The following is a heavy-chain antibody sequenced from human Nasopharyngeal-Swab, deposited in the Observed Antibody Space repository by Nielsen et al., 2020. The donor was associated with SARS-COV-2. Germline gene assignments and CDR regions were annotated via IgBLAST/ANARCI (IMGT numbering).Heavy chain of an antibody. J-gene: IGHJ6*02. CDR1: GFTFRNFA. Sequence: GESLKISCAASGFTFRNFAMSWVRQAPGKGLEWVSVISGDSDSTYYTDSVGGRFTISRDNSQNTLYLQMNSLRAEDTAVYYCARGGNYYDSSGYVYYYYGMDVWGQGTTVTVSS. D-gene: IGHD3-22*01. CDR2: ISGDSDST. CDR3: ARGGNYYDSSGYVYYYYGMDV. V-gene: IGHV3-23*01.